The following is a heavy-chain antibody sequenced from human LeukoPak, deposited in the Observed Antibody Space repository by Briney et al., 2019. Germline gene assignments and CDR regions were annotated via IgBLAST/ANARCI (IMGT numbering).Heavy chain of an antibody. CDR2: ISGSGGYT. V-gene: IGHV3-23*01. Sequence: GGSLRLSCATSGFTFSTYAMSWVRQAPGKGLEXXXXISGSGGYTFYADSVKGRFTISRDNSKNTLYLQMNSLKADDTAVYYCAKEAGERRQQQASDYWGQGSLVTVSS. J-gene: IGHJ4*02. D-gene: IGHD6-13*01. CDR1: GFTFSTYA. CDR3: AKEAGERRQQQASDY.